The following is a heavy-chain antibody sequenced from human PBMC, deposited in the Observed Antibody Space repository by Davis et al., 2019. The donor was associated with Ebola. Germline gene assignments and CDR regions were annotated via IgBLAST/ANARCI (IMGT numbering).Heavy chain of an antibody. J-gene: IGHJ4*02. CDR1: EFTFSKYE. CDR3: ARGNAGKLPPYFDN. Sequence: PGGSLRLSCVASEFTFSKYEMNWVRQAPGKGLEWLSYISSGGSTMYYADSVKGRFTISRDNAENSLYLQMNSLRGEDTAVYYCARGNAGKLPPYFDNWGQGTLVTVSS. V-gene: IGHV3-48*03. CDR2: ISSGGSTM. D-gene: IGHD1-1*01.